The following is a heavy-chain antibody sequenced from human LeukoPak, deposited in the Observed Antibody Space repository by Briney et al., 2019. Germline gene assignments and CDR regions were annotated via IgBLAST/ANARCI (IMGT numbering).Heavy chain of an antibody. CDR2: IYPGDSDT. D-gene: IGHD5-18*01. CDR1: GYSFTSYW. J-gene: IGHJ4*02. CDR3: ATYSYGTIYHFDY. V-gene: IGHV5-51*01. Sequence: GESLKISCKGSGYSFTSYWIGWVRQMPGKGLEWMGIIYPGDSDTRYSPSFQGQVTISADKSISTAYLQWSSLKASGTAMYYCATYSYGTIYHFDYWGQGTLVTVSS.